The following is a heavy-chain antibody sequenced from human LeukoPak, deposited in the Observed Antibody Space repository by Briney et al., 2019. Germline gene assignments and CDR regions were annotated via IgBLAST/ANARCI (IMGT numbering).Heavy chain of an antibody. CDR1: GLTYSAYY. V-gene: IGHV3-11*03. CDR2: ISNSGSYT. Sequence: PGGSLRLSCAASGLTYSAYYMSWIRQAPGKGLEWISYISNSGSYTNYADSVMGRFTISRDNAENSLFLQMDSLRAEDTAVYYCARAMGLGPGSHFDYWGQGTLVTVSS. CDR3: ARAMGLGPGSHFDY. J-gene: IGHJ4*02. D-gene: IGHD3-10*01.